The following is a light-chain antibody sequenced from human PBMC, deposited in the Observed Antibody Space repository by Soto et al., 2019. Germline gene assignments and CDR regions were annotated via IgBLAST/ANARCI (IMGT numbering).Light chain of an antibody. CDR1: QSVSSN. J-gene: IGKJ3*01. CDR3: LQDFTYPFT. CDR2: GAS. V-gene: IGKV3-15*01. Sequence: EIVMTQSPATLSVSPGERATLSCRASQSVSSNLAWYQQKPGQAPRLLIYGASTRATGIPARFSGSGSGTEFTLTISSLQSEDFAVYYCLQDFTYPFTFGPGTKVDIK.